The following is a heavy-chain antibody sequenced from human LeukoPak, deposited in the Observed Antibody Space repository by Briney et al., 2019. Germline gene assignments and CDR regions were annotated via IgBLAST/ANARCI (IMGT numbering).Heavy chain of an antibody. CDR1: GFTFSSYG. Sequence: GGSLRLSCAASGFTFSSYGMSWVRQAPGKGLEWVSVIYSGGSTYYADSVKGRFTISRDNSKNTLYLQMNSLRAEDTAVYYCARARYGSGSYYPIYYFDYWGQGTLVTVSS. D-gene: IGHD3-10*01. V-gene: IGHV3-66*01. CDR2: IYSGGST. CDR3: ARARYGSGSYYPIYYFDY. J-gene: IGHJ4*02.